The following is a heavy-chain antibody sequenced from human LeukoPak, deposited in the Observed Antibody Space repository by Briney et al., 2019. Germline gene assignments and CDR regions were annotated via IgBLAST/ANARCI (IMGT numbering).Heavy chain of an antibody. CDR3: ARDLSGIAGYTYGRGIDY. V-gene: IGHV3-48*01. Sequence: GGSLRLSCAASGFTFSSYTMNWVRQAPGKGLEWVSYISASSSTIYYADSVQGRFTISRDNAKNSLYLQMNSLRAEDTAVYYCARDLSGIAGYTYGRGIDYWGQGTLVTVSS. CDR1: GFTFSSYT. CDR2: ISASSSTI. D-gene: IGHD5-18*01. J-gene: IGHJ4*02.